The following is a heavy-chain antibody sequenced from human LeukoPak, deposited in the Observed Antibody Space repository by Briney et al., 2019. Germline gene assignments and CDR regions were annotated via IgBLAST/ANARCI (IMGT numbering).Heavy chain of an antibody. V-gene: IGHV4-59*01. CDR2: IYYSGST. D-gene: IGHD3-22*01. Sequence: PSETLSLTCAVSVGSISSCYWSWIRQPPGKGLEGIGYIYYSGSTNYNPSLKSRVTISVDTSKNQFSLKLSSVTAADTAVYYCARGYYDSSGYYVDAFDIWGQGTMVTVSS. CDR3: ARGYYDSSGYYVDAFDI. J-gene: IGHJ3*02. CDR1: VGSISSCY.